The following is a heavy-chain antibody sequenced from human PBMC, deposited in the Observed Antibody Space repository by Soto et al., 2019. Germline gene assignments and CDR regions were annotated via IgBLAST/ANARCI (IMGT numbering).Heavy chain of an antibody. CDR1: GYSFTSYW. Sequence: GESLKISCKGSGYSFTSYWIGWVRQMPGKGLEWMGIIYPGDSDTRYSPSFQGQVAISADKSISTAYLQWSSLKASDTAMYYCARRRYCSSTSCFSDAFDIWGQGTMVTVSS. D-gene: IGHD2-2*01. V-gene: IGHV5-51*01. CDR3: ARRRYCSSTSCFSDAFDI. J-gene: IGHJ3*02. CDR2: IYPGDSDT.